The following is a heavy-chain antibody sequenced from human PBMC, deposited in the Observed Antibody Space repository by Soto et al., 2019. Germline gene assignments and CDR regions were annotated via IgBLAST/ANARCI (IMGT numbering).Heavy chain of an antibody. CDR2: IYTSGST. V-gene: IGHV4-4*07. Sequence: PSETLSLTSTVSGGSISSYYWSWIRQPAGKGLEWIGRIYTSGSTNYNPSLKSRVTMSVDTSKNQFSLKLSSVTAADTAVYYCARDARSMVRGVITKEPNWFDPWGQGTLVTVSS. D-gene: IGHD3-10*01. J-gene: IGHJ5*02. CDR1: GGSISSYY. CDR3: ARDARSMVRGVITKEPNWFDP.